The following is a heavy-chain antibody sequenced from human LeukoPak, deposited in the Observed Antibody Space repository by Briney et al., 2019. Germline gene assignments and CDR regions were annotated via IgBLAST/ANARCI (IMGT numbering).Heavy chain of an antibody. V-gene: IGHV1-2*04. CDR2: INPNSGGT. CDR1: GYTFTSYY. J-gene: IGHJ4*02. CDR3: ARGRRILVGDTNAGDYFDY. Sequence: ASVKVSCKASGYTFTSYYMHWVRQAPGQGLEWMGWINPNSGGTNYAQKFQGWVTMTRDTSISTAYIELSRLRSDDTAVYYCARGRRILVGDTNAGDYFDYWGQGTLVTVSS. D-gene: IGHD1-26*01.